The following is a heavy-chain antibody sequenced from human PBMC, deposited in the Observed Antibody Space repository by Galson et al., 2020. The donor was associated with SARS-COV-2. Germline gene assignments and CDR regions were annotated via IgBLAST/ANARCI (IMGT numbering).Heavy chain of an antibody. CDR2: IYYSGST. Sequence: SETLSLTCTFSGGSIINNNYYWGWIRQPPGKGLEWIGSIYYSGSTYYSPSLKSRVTMSVDTSENQFSLKLSSVTAADAAVYYCARHGKGRVVPAAPFDYWGQGTLVTVSS. V-gene: IGHV4-39*01. CDR3: ARHGKGRVVPAAPFDY. D-gene: IGHD2-2*01. J-gene: IGHJ4*02. CDR1: GGSIINNNYY.